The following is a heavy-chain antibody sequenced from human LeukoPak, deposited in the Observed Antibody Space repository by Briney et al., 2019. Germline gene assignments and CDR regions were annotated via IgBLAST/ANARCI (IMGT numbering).Heavy chain of an antibody. CDR2: ISGSGDTT. D-gene: IGHD1-26*01. J-gene: IGHJ4*02. Sequence: PGGSLRLSCAASGFTFSSYAMNWVRQAPAKGLEWVSFISGSGDTTYYADSVKGRFTISRDNSKNTLYLQMNSLRAEDTAVYYCAKSRGESRGASNYWGQGTLVTVSS. CDR3: AKSRGESRGASNY. V-gene: IGHV3-23*01. CDR1: GFTFSSYA.